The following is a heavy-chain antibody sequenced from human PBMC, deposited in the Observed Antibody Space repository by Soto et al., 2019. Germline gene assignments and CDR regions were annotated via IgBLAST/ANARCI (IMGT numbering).Heavy chain of an antibody. J-gene: IGHJ4*02. CDR3: ARWESSDWYLGI. CDR1: GFTFSGYW. V-gene: IGHV3-7*03. Sequence: VQLVESGGGLVQPGESLRLSCAGSGFTFSGYWMTWVRQPPGKGLEWVASVNQDGTQKFYVDSVKGRFTVSRDNAQNSLFLQMISLRADDTAVYYCARWESSDWYLGIWGQGNPFTVSS. D-gene: IGHD6-19*01. CDR2: VNQDGTQK.